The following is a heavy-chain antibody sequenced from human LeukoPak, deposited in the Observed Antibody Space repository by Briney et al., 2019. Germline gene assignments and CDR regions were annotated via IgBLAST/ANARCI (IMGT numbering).Heavy chain of an antibody. D-gene: IGHD3-3*01. CDR3: ARLTYYDFWSGYPDAFDI. V-gene: IGHV1-2*02. CDR1: GYTFTGYY. J-gene: IGHJ3*02. Sequence: ASVKVSCKASGYTFTGYYMHWVRQAPGQGLEWMGWINPNSGGTNYAQKFQGRVTMTRDTSISTAYMELSRLRSDDTAVYYCARLTYYDFWSGYPDAFDIWGQGTMVTVSS. CDR2: INPNSGGT.